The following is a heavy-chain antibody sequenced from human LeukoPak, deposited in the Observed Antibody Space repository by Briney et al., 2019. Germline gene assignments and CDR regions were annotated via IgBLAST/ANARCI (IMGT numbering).Heavy chain of an antibody. D-gene: IGHD1-26*01. J-gene: IGHJ4*02. V-gene: IGHV3-30*02. CDR2: IWYDGSKT. CDR3: AKDVAASGTNFDC. Sequence: TGGSLRLSCSASGFTFSSYAMHWVRQSPGKGLEWVAFIWYDGSKTYYADSVKGRFIVSRDNSENTLYLQMNSLRAEDTAVCYCAKDVAASGTNFDCWGQGTLVTVSS. CDR1: GFTFSSYA.